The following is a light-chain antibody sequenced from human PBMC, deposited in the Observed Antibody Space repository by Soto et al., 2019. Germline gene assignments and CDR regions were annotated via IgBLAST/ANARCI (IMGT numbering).Light chain of an antibody. CDR3: QSYDSSLSGSWV. Sequence: QSVLTQPPSVSGAPGQRVTISCTGSSSNIGAGYDVHWYQQLPGTAPKLLIYGNSNRPSGVPDRFSGSKSGTSAFLAITGLQAEDEADYYCQSYDSSLSGSWVFGGGTQLTVL. CDR1: SSNIGAGYD. CDR2: GNS. V-gene: IGLV1-40*01. J-gene: IGLJ3*02.